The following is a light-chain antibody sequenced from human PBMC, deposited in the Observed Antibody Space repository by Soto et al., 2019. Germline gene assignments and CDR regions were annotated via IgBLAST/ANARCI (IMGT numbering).Light chain of an antibody. CDR2: KAS. CDR3: QQYNDYPYT. Sequence: DIQMTQSPSTLSASVGDSVTITCRASQSISSWLAWYQQKPGKAPKLLLYKASSLESGVPSRFIGSGSGTEFTLTISSLQPDDFATYYCQQYNDYPYTFGQGTKLEIK. CDR1: QSISSW. V-gene: IGKV1-5*03. J-gene: IGKJ2*01.